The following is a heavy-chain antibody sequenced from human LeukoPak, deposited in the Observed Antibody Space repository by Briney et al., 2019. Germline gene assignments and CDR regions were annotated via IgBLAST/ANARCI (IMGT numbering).Heavy chain of an antibody. J-gene: IGHJ4*02. CDR1: GFVFSDYG. V-gene: IGHV3-30*02. D-gene: IGHD3-22*01. CDR3: VKGGPRFTPMVVFTEGLDY. Sequence: PGGSLRLSCAASGFVFSDYGMHWVRQAPGKGLEWVAFVRYDGSNEYYADSMKGRFTISRDNSKNTLYLQMNSLRAEDTAVYYCVKGGPRFTPMVVFTEGLDYWGQGTLVTVSS. CDR2: VRYDGSNE.